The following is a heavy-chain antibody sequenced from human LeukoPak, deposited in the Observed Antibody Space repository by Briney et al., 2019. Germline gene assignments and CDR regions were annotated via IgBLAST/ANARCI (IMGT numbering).Heavy chain of an antibody. CDR1: GYTFTNYY. CDR2: INPSGGST. Sequence: ASVKVSCTASGYTFTNYYMHWVRQAPGQGLEWMGIINPSGGSTSYAQKFQGRGTITRDTSTSTVYMELSSLRSEDTAVYYCASGSYAYYFDYWGQGTLVTVSS. CDR3: ASGSYAYYFDY. V-gene: IGHV1-46*01. D-gene: IGHD1-26*01. J-gene: IGHJ4*02.